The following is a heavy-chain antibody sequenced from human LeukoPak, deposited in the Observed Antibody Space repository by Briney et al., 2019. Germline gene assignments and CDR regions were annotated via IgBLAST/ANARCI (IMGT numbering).Heavy chain of an antibody. CDR3: AREQSAAFDY. CDR2: IYSGGST. V-gene: IGHV3-53*01. D-gene: IGHD6-13*01. CDR1: GFTVSSNY. J-gene: IGHJ4*02. Sequence: GGSLRLSCAASGFTVSSNYMGWVRQAPGKGLEWVSVIYSGGSTYYADSVKGRFTISRDNSKNTLYLQMNSLRAEDTAVYYCAREQSAAFDYWGQGTLVTVSS.